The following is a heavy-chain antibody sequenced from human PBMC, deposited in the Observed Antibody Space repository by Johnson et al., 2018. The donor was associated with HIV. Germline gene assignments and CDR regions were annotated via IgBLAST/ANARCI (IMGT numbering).Heavy chain of an antibody. CDR3: ARGGGWKGSFDI. CDR2: MYYDGSNK. J-gene: IGHJ3*02. D-gene: IGHD1-1*01. CDR1: GFTFSSYG. Sequence: QVQLVESGGGVVQPGRSLRLSCAASGFTFSSYGVHWVRQAPGKGLEWVAVMYYDGSNKYYADSVKGRFTISRDNSRNTLYLQMNSLRDEDTAVYFCARGGGWKGSFDIWGQGTMVTVSS. V-gene: IGHV3-33*01.